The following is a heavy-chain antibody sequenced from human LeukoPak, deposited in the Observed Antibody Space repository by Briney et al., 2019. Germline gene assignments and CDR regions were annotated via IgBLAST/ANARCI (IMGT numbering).Heavy chain of an antibody. V-gene: IGHV4-39*01. CDR3: ARQTGSGLFILP. D-gene: IGHD3/OR15-3a*01. Sequence: PSETLSLTCTVSGVSISSSNSYWGWIRPPPGKGLEWIGSIYYTGNTYYNASLKSRVTISIDTSKNQISLRLTSVTATDTAVYYCARQTGSGLFILPGGQGTLVTVSS. J-gene: IGHJ4*02. CDR2: IYYTGNT. CDR1: GVSISSSNSY.